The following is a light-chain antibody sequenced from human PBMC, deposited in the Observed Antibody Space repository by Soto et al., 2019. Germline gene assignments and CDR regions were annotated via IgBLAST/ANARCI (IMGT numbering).Light chain of an antibody. V-gene: IGLV1-40*01. Sequence: QSVLTQPPSVSGAPGQRVTISCTGSSSNIGAGYDVHWYQQLPGTAPKLLIYGNTNRPSGVPDRFSSSKSGTSASLAITGLQAEDEAEYYCQSYASSLSGWVFGEGTELTVL. CDR3: QSYASSLSGWV. J-gene: IGLJ3*02. CDR2: GNT. CDR1: SSNIGAGYD.